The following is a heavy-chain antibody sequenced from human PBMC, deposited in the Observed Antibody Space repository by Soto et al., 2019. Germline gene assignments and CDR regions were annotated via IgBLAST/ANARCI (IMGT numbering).Heavy chain of an antibody. CDR2: IYYSGST. V-gene: IGHV4-30-4*01. CDR1: GGSISSGDYY. CDR3: ARYSGYEGLRFDP. Sequence: QVQLQESGPGLVKPSQTLSLTCTVSGGSISSGDYYWSWIRQPPGKGLEWIGYIYYSGSTYYNRSLKSRVTISVDTSKNQFALKLSSVTAADTAVYYCARYSGYEGLRFDPWGQGTLVTVSS. J-gene: IGHJ5*02. D-gene: IGHD5-12*01.